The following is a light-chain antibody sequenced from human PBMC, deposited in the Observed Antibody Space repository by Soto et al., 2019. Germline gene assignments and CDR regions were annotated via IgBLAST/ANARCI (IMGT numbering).Light chain of an antibody. CDR2: RGD. CDR3: AVRDDSLSGHWV. J-gene: IGLJ3*02. CDR1: SSNIGSNY. Sequence: QSVLTQPPSASGTPGQRVTISCSGSSSNIGSNYVSWYQHLPGAAPKLLIYRGDQRPSGVPDRFSGSKSGTSASLAISGLRSEDEADYFCAVRDDSLSGHWVFGGGTKLTVL. V-gene: IGLV1-47*01.